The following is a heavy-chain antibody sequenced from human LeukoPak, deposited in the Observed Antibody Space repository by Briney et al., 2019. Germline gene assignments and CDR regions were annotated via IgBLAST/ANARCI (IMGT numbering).Heavy chain of an antibody. CDR2: INAGNGNT. D-gene: IGHD3-16*01. V-gene: IGHV1-3*01. J-gene: IGHJ4*02. CDR3: ARVLWAYYPFDY. CDR1: GYTFTSYA. Sequence: ASVKVSCKASGYTFTSYAMHWVRQAPGQRLEWMGWINAGNGNTKYSQKFQGRVTITRDTSASTAYMELSSLRSEDTAVYYCARVLWAYYPFDYWGQGTLVTVSS.